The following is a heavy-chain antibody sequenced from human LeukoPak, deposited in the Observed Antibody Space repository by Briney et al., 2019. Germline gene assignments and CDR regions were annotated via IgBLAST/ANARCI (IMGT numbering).Heavy chain of an antibody. J-gene: IGHJ4*02. CDR2: INPSGGST. D-gene: IGHD5-18*01. Sequence: EASVKVSCKASGYTFTSYYMHWVRQAPGQGLEWMGIINPSGGSTSYAQKFQGRVTMTRDTSTSTVYMELSSLRSEDTAVYYCASSGSKRYSYGYWGQGTLVTVSS. CDR3: ASSGSKRYSYGY. CDR1: GYTFTSYY. V-gene: IGHV1-46*01.